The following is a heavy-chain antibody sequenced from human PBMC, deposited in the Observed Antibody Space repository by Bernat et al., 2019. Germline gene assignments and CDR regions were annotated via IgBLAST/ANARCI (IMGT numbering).Heavy chain of an antibody. J-gene: IGHJ4*01. CDR3: AKVGSGRQWLDFDC. CDR2: ISGSGGST. Sequence: EVQLLESGGGLVQPGGSLRLSCAASGFTFSSYAMSWVRQAPGKGLEWVSAISGSGGSTYYADSVKGRFTISRDNSKNTLYLQMNHLRAEGTAVYYWAKVGSGRQWLDFDCWGQGTMVTVSS. V-gene: IGHV3-23*01. CDR1: GFTFSSYA. D-gene: IGHD6-19*01.